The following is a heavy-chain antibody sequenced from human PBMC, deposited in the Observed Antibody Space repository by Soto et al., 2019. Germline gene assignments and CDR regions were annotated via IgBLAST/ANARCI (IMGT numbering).Heavy chain of an antibody. V-gene: IGHV1-8*01. CDR3: ARKAGTTVVPYYYYYYMDV. CDR2: MNPNSGNT. Sequence: ASVKVSCKASGYTFTSYDINWVRQATGQGLEWMGWMNPNSGNTGYAQKFQGRVTMTRNTSISTAYMELSSLRSEDTAVYYCARKAGTTVVPYYYYYYMDVWGKGTTVTVS. J-gene: IGHJ6*03. CDR1: GYTFTSYD. D-gene: IGHD4-17*01.